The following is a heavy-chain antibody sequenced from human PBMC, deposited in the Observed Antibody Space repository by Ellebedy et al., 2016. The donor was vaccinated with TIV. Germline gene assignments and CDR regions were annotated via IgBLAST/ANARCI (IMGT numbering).Heavy chain of an antibody. D-gene: IGHD3-10*01. Sequence: GGSLRLXXAASGFTFSSYAMSWVRQAPGKGLEWVSAISGSGGSTYYADSVKGRFTISRDNSKNTLYLQMNSLRAEDTAVYYCANTIWLGELKTYFDYWGQGTLVTVSS. CDR2: ISGSGGST. V-gene: IGHV3-23*01. J-gene: IGHJ4*02. CDR1: GFTFSSYA. CDR3: ANTIWLGELKTYFDY.